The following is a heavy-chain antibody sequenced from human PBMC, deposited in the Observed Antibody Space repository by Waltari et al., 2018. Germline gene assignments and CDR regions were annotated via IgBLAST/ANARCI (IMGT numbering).Heavy chain of an antibody. CDR2: IIPIFGTA. J-gene: IGHJ3*02. CDR3: ARTYPNYYDSSGNAFDI. CDR1: GGNFSSYS. V-gene: IGHV1-69*01. D-gene: IGHD3-22*01. Sequence: QVQLVQSGAEVKKPGSSVKVSCKASGGNFSSYSISWVRQAPGQGLEWMGGIIPIFGTANYAQKFQGRVTITADESTSTAYMELSSLRSEDTAVYYCARTYPNYYDSSGNAFDIWGQGTMVTVSS.